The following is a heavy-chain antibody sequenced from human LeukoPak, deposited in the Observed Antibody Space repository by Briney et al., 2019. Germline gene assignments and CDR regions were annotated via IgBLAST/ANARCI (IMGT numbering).Heavy chain of an antibody. D-gene: IGHD3-10*01. Sequence: PGGSLRLSCAASGFTFSRYAMHWVRQAPGKGLEWVAVIPYDGSSEYYADSVKGRFTISRDSSENTLYLQMNSLRVEDTAVYYCARVGYYSSGPFSYFDYWGQGTLVTVSS. CDR2: IPYDGSSE. V-gene: IGHV3-30-3*01. CDR3: ARVGYYSSGPFSYFDY. J-gene: IGHJ4*02. CDR1: GFTFSRYA.